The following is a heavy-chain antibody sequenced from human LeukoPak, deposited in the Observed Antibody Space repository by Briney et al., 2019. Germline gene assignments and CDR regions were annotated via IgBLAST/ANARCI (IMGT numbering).Heavy chain of an antibody. V-gene: IGHV3-23*01. CDR2: ISGSGGST. J-gene: IGHJ4*02. D-gene: IGHD6-13*01. Sequence: GGSLRLSCAGSGFTFSNYGMSWVRRAPGKGLEWVSVISGSGGSTYYADSVKGRFTISRDNAKSTLYLQMNSLRAEDTAVYYCAKDRAQQLVLDFWGQGTLVTVSS. CDR1: GFTFSNYG. CDR3: AKDRAQQLVLDF.